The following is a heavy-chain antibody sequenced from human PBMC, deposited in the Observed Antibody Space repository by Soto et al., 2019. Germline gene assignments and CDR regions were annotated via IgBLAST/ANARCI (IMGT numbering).Heavy chain of an antibody. CDR1: GYSFTAYY. CDR3: ARGRPPLYYDGSGYHPPHYHAMDV. V-gene: IGHV1-2*04. CDR2: INPNSGGT. D-gene: IGHD3-22*01. J-gene: IGHJ6*02. Sequence: QVPLVQSGAEVRKPGASVKVACKDSGYSFTAYYIHWVRQAPGQGLEWMGWINPNSGGTNYAEKFHDWVTKTRERSINTADMEVRRLRSDDRAVYYCARGRPPLYYDGSGYHPPHYHAMDVWGQGTTVTVSS.